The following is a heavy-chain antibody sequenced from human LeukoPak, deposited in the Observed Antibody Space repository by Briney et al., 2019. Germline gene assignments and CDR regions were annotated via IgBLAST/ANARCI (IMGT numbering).Heavy chain of an antibody. CDR3: AKNPRTGRYLDY. J-gene: IGHJ4*02. Sequence: GASVKVSCKASGYTFTGYFMHWVRQAPGQGLEWMGWMNPNSGGTNYAQRFQGRVTMTRDTSITTAYMELTRLRSDDTALYYCAKNPRTGRYLDYWGQGTLVIVSS. V-gene: IGHV1-2*02. D-gene: IGHD1-14*01. CDR1: GYTFTGYF. CDR2: MNPNSGGT.